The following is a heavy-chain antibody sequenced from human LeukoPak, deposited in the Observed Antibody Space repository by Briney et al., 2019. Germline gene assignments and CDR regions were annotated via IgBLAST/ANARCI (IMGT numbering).Heavy chain of an antibody. CDR1: GFTFSSYA. J-gene: IGHJ4*02. V-gene: IGHV3-23*01. Sequence: GGSLRLSCAASGFTFSSYAMSWVRQAPGKGLEWVSAISGSGGSTYYADSVKGRFTISRDNSKNALYLQMNSLRAEDTAVYYCAKDRGGYYDSSGHLLLSDYWGQGTLVTVSS. CDR2: ISGSGGST. D-gene: IGHD3-22*01. CDR3: AKDRGGYYDSSGHLLLSDY.